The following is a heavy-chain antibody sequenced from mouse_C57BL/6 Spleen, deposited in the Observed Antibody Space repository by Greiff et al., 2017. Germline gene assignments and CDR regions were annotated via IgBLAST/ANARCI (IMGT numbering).Heavy chain of an antibody. Sequence: EVQLMESGGGLVKPGGSLKLSCAASGFTFSSYAMSWVRQTPEKRLEWVATISDGGSYTYYPDNVKGRFTISRDNAKNNLYLQMSHLKSEDTAMYYCARAAQATGYYFDYWGQGTTLTVSS. CDR3: ARAAQATGYYFDY. J-gene: IGHJ2*01. CDR1: GFTFSSYA. CDR2: ISDGGSYT. D-gene: IGHD3-2*02. V-gene: IGHV5-4*01.